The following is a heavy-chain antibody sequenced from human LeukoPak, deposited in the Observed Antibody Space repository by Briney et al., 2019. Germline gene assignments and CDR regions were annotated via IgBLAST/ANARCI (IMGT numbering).Heavy chain of an antibody. Sequence: PGKSLRLSCAASGFTFNNYGMHWVRQAPGKGPEWVAVISYDGRNIHYPDSVKGRFTISRDISTDTLWLQMDSLRTEDTAVYYCAKGPLRGTAAAIDYWGQGTLVTVS. CDR2: ISYDGRNI. D-gene: IGHD2-2*01. CDR3: AKGPLRGTAAAIDY. J-gene: IGHJ4*02. CDR1: GFTFNNYG. V-gene: IGHV3-30*18.